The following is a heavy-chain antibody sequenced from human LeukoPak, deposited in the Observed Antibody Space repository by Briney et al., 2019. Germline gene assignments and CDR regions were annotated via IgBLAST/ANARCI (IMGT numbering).Heavy chain of an antibody. D-gene: IGHD3-9*01. CDR3: ARRRTILTGYYFDY. Sequence: RPSETLSLTCAVYGGSFSGYYWSWIRQPPGKGLEWIGEINHSGSTNYNPSLKSRVTISVDTSKNQFSLKLSSVTAADTAVYYCARRRTILTGYYFDYWGQGTLVTVSS. CDR1: GGSFSGYY. J-gene: IGHJ4*02. V-gene: IGHV4-34*01. CDR2: INHSGST.